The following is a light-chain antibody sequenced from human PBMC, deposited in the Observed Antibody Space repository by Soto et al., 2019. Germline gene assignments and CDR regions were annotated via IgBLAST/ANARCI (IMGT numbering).Light chain of an antibody. CDR3: SSYTSSSTPYV. V-gene: IGLV2-14*01. CDR1: SXDVGGYNY. Sequence: QSVLTQPDSVSGSPGQSITICCTGTSXDVGGYNYVSWYQQHPGKAPKLMIYEVSNRPSGVSNRFSGSKSGDTASLTISGLQAEDEADYYCSSYTSSSTPYVFGTGTKVTVL. J-gene: IGLJ1*01. CDR2: EVS.